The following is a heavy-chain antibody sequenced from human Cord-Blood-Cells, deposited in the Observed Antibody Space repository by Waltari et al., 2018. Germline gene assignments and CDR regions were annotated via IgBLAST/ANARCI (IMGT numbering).Heavy chain of an antibody. CDR1: GGSFSGYY. CDR3: ARGDLLGGSYFDY. D-gene: IGHD1-26*01. Sequence: QVQLQQWGAGLLKPSETLSLTCAVYGGSFSGYYWSWIRQPPGKGQEWNGEINHRGSTNYNPSLKMRVTISVDTSKNQFSLKLSSVTAADTAVYYWARGDLLGGSYFDYWGQGTLVTVSS. V-gene: IGHV4-34*01. CDR2: INHRGST. J-gene: IGHJ4*02.